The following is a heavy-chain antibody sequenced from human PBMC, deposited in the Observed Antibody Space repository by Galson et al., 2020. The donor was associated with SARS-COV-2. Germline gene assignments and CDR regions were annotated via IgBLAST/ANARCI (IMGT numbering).Heavy chain of an antibody. V-gene: IGHV3-49*04. J-gene: IGHJ4*02. Sequence: TGGSLRLSCTASGFTFGDYAMSWVRQAPGKGLEWVGFIRSIAYGATTEYAASVKGRFTISRDDSRSIAYLQMNSLKNDDTAVYYCLTFGGLVAIDYWGQGTLVTVSA. CDR3: LTFGGLVAIDY. CDR2: IRSIAYGATT. D-gene: IGHD3-16*02. CDR1: GFTFGDYA.